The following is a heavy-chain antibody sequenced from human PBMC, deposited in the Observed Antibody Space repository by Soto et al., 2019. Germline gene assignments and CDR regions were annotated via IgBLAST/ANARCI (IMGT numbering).Heavy chain of an antibody. CDR3: ARARAVAGTRGGTYFDY. CDR2: INPSGGST. D-gene: IGHD6-19*01. CDR1: GYTFTSYY. Sequence: QVQLVQSGAEVKKPGASVKVSCKASGYTFTSYYMHCVRQAPGQGLEWMGIINPSGGSTSYEQKFQGRVTMTRDTSTSTVYMELSSLRSEDTAVYYCARARAVAGTRGGTYFDYWGQGTLVTVSS. J-gene: IGHJ4*02. V-gene: IGHV1-46*01.